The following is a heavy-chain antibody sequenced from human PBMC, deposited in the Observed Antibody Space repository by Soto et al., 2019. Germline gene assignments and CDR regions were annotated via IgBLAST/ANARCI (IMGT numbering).Heavy chain of an antibody. V-gene: IGHV3-23*01. CDR3: AKDGIVVVPAAFDY. CDR2: ISGSGGDT. CDR1: GFTFSSYA. D-gene: IGHD2-2*01. J-gene: IGHJ4*02. Sequence: LRLSCAASGFTFSSYAMSWVRQAPGKGLEWVSAISGSGGDTYYADSVKGRFTISRDNSKNTLYLQMNSLRAEDTAVYYCAKDGIVVVPAAFDYWGQGTLVTVSS.